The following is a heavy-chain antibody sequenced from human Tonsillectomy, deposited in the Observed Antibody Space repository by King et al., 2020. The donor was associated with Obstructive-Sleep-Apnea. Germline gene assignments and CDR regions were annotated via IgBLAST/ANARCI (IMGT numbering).Heavy chain of an antibody. CDR2: ISYDGTNE. CDR1: GFTFSSYA. Sequence: VQLVQSGGGVVQPGRSLRLSCAASGFTFSSYAMHRVRQAPGKGLEWVAVISYDGTNEYYADSVKGRFTISRDKSKNTLYLQMNSLRPEDTAVYYCARDHSCGGDCYSTRDAFDLWGQGTMVTVSS. CDR3: ARDHSCGGDCYSTRDAFDL. D-gene: IGHD2-21*02. V-gene: IGHV3-30*04. J-gene: IGHJ3*01.